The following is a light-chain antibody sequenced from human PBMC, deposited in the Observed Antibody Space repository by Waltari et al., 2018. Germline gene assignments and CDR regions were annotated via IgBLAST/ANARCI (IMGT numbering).Light chain of an antibody. CDR1: QSVSSSY. CDR2: GAS. J-gene: IGKJ4*01. V-gene: IGKV3-20*01. Sequence: EIVLTQSPGTLSLSPGETATLSCSASQSVSSSYLAWYQQKPGQAPRLLIYGASSRATGIPDRFSGSGSGTDFTLTISRLEPEDFAVYYCQQYGSSPKLTFGGGTKVEIK. CDR3: QQYGSSPKLT.